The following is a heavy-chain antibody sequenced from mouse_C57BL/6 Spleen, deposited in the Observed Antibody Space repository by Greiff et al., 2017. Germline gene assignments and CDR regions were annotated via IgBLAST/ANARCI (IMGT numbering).Heavy chain of an antibody. V-gene: IGHV1-53*01. CDR1: GYTFTSYW. CDR2: INPSNGGT. J-gene: IGHJ2*01. Sequence: QVHVKQPGTELVKPGASVKLSCKASGYTFTSYWMHWVQQRPGQGLEWIGNINPSNGGTNYNEKFKSKATLTVDKSSSTAYMQLSSLTSEDSAVDYCARVGTTVVATGFDYWGQGTTLTVAS. D-gene: IGHD1-1*01. CDR3: ARVGTTVVATGFDY.